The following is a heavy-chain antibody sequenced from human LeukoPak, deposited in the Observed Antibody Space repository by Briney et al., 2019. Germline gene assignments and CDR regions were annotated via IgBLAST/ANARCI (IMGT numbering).Heavy chain of an antibody. CDR1: GYTFSDYG. CDR3: ARESSGYFADY. CDR2: ISAYNGNT. V-gene: IGHV1-18*01. Sequence: ASVKVSCKASGYTFSDYGVSWVRQAPGQGLEWMGRISAYNGNTNYLQKFQGRVTMTTDTSTATAYMELRSLRPSDTAVYYCARESSGYFADYWGQGTLVTVSS. J-gene: IGHJ4*02. D-gene: IGHD3-22*01.